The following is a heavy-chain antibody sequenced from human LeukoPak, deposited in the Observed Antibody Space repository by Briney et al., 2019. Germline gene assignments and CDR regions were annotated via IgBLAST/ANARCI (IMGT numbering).Heavy chain of an antibody. CDR3: VRVMIYYMDV. CDR2: ISSSGGDI. V-gene: IGHV3-48*03. D-gene: IGHD3/OR15-3a*01. Sequence: PGGSLRLSCAASEFTFRNYEFNWVRQAPGKGLEWVSYISSSGGDIYYADSVKGRFTISRDNAKNSVSLQMDSLRAEDTAVYYCVRVMIYYMDVWGRGTTVTVSS. CDR1: EFTFRNYE. J-gene: IGHJ6*03.